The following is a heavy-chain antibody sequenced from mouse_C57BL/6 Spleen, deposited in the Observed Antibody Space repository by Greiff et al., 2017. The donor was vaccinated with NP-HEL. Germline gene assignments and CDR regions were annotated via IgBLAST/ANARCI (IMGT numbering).Heavy chain of an antibody. CDR3: ARHLDSSGYVDY. CDR1: GFTFSSYG. Sequence: EVMLVESGGDLVKPGGSLKLSCAASGFTFSSYGMSWVRQTPDKRLEWVATISSGGSYTYYPDSVKGRFTISRDNAKNTLYLQMSSLKSEDTAMYYCARHLDSSGYVDYWGQGTTLTVSS. V-gene: IGHV5-6*01. D-gene: IGHD3-2*02. J-gene: IGHJ2*01. CDR2: ISSGGSYT.